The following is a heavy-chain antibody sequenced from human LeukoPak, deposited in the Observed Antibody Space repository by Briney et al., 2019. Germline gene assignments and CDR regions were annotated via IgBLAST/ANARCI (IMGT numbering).Heavy chain of an antibody. CDR3: AKRDYSDSSGYASLFDH. D-gene: IGHD3-22*01. Sequence: PGGSLRLSCAASGFTFSSYAMAWVRQAPGKGLQWVSGINGFGGSTYYADSVKGRFTISRDNSKNTLYPQMNSLRVEDTAVYYCAKRDYSDSSGYASLFDHWGQGSQVTVSS. J-gene: IGHJ4*02. CDR2: INGFGGST. CDR1: GFTFSSYA. V-gene: IGHV3-23*01.